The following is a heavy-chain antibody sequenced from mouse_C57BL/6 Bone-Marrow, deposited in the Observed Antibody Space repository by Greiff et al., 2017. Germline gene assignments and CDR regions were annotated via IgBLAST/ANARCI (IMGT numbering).Heavy chain of an antibody. Sequence: VKVVESGGDLVKPGGSLKLSCAASGFTFSSYGMSWVRQTPDKRLEWVATISSGGSYTYYPDSVKGRFTISRDNAKNTLYLQMSSLKSEDTAMYYCARLGLAMDYWGQGTSVTVSS. CDR2: ISSGGSYT. V-gene: IGHV5-6*01. CDR1: GFTFSSYG. CDR3: ARLGLAMDY. J-gene: IGHJ4*01.